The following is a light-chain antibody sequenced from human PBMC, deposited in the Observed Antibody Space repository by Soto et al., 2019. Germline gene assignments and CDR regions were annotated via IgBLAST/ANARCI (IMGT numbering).Light chain of an antibody. V-gene: IGLV2-14*01. Sequence: QSALTQPASVSGSPGQSITISCTGTSSDVGGYNYVSWYQQHPGKAPKLMIYDVSNRPSGVSNRFSGSKSGNTASLTISGLQAEDEVDYYCSSYTSSSTHYVVFGGGTQVTVL. CDR2: DVS. J-gene: IGLJ2*01. CDR3: SSYTSSSTHYVV. CDR1: SSDVGGYNY.